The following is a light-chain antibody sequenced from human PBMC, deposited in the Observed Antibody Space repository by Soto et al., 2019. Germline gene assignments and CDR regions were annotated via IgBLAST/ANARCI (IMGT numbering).Light chain of an antibody. CDR1: SSDIGGHNY. J-gene: IGLJ1*01. CDR2: DVN. V-gene: IGLV2-14*03. Sequence: QSALAQPACVSGSPGQAITISCTGTSSDIGGHNYVSWYQQHPGKAPKLMIFDVNNRPSGISNRFSASKSDNTASLTISGLQADDEADYYCSSYTHSSTYVFGSGTKLTVL. CDR3: SSYTHSSTYV.